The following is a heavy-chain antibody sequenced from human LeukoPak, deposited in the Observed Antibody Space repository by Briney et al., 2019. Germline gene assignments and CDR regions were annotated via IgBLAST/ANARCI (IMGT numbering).Heavy chain of an antibody. CDR2: ISAHNGNT. CDR3: ARMGGGANFDFWSGLDY. V-gene: IGHV1-18*01. D-gene: IGHD3-3*01. CDR1: GYTFKNYG. Sequence: ASVKVSCKASGYTFKNYGVFWVRQAPGQGLEWMAWISAHNGNTNYAWGLLGRLTLTTDSSTSTAYMELTGLRSDDTAVYYCARMGGGANFDFWSGLDYWGQGTLVTVSS. J-gene: IGHJ4*02.